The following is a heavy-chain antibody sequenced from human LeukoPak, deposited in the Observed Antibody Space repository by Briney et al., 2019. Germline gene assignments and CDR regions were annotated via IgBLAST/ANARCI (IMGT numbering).Heavy chain of an antibody. J-gene: IGHJ5*02. CDR2: IYYSGST. D-gene: IGHD2-15*01. CDR3: ARQPSLSYCSGGTCWFDT. Sequence: SQTLSLTCTVSGGSISSGGYYWSWIRQHPGKGLEWIGYIYYSGSTYYSPSLQSRVTISVDMSKNQFSLRLSSVTAADTAVYYCARQPSLSYCSGGTCWFDTWGQGTLVTVSS. CDR1: GGSISSGGYY. V-gene: IGHV4-31*03.